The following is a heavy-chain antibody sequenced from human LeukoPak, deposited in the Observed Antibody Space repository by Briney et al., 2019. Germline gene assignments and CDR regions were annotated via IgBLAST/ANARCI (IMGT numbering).Heavy chain of an antibody. CDR1: GFTFSSFG. Sequence: GGSLRLSCAASGFTFSSFGMSWVRQAPGKGLEWVSAIRATGGTAYYVDSVKGRFTISRDNSKNKLYLQMNSRRAEDTAVYYCARDPGTDGSSGYVLDNWGERTLVTVSS. J-gene: IGHJ4*02. CDR2: IRATGGTA. V-gene: IGHV3-23*01. CDR3: ARDPGTDGSSGYVLDN. D-gene: IGHD6-13*01.